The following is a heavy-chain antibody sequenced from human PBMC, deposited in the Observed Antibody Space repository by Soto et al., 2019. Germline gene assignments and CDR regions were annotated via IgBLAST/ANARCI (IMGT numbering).Heavy chain of an antibody. J-gene: IGHJ4*02. CDR3: AREVPDGYSRFDY. CDR2: VNAGNDNT. V-gene: IGHV1-3*01. Sequence: QVHLVQSGAEVKKPGASVKVSCKTSGYTFTNNVIHWVRQAPGQRLEWMGWVNAGNDNTKWSREFQGRLTLTKDTSATTAYMELSSRTSEHTAIYFCAREVPDGYSRFDYWGQGTLVTVSP. D-gene: IGHD5-18*01. CDR1: GYTFTNNV.